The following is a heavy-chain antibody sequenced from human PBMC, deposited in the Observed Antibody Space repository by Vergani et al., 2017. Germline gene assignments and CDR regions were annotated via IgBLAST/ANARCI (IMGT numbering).Heavy chain of an antibody. D-gene: IGHD3-9*01. CDR3: ARDQDDYDILTGYRYWYFDL. CDR2: IYTGGST. J-gene: IGHJ2*01. Sequence: QVQLQESCPGLVKPSQTLSLICTVSGGSISSGGYYWSWIRPPAGKGLEWIGRIYTGGSTTYNPSLKSRISISIDTSKNQFSLKLSAVTAADTAIYYCARDQDDYDILTGYRYWYFDLWGRGTLVTVSS. CDR1: GGSISSGGYY. V-gene: IGHV4-61*02.